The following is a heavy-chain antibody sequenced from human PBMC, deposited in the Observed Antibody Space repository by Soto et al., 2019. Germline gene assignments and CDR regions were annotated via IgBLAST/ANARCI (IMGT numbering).Heavy chain of an antibody. J-gene: IGHJ4*02. CDR1: GFTFSSYD. CDR3: AKNAKTIVGPHKPSDH. V-gene: IGHV3-23*01. CDR2: VSDSGGRT. D-gene: IGHD1-26*01. Sequence: GGSLRLSCAASGFTFSSYDMRWVRQAPGKGLEWVSSVSDSGGRTYYADSVKGRFTISRDNSRNTLYLEMNSLRAEDTAVYYCAKNAKTIVGPHKPSDHWGQGTLVTVSS.